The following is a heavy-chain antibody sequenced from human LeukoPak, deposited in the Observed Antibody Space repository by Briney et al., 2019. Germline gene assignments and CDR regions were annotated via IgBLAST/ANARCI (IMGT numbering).Heavy chain of an antibody. CDR1: GGSMTTYY. CDR2: VYYSGVT. Sequence: PSETLSLTCIVSGDSTVSGGSMTTYYWTWLRQPPGKALEWIGFVYYSGVTKYNPSLESRVTISLDASKNQFSLKLSSVTAADTAMYYCARRVATKPKYFFDSWGQGTLVTVSS. D-gene: IGHD5-24*01. CDR3: ARRVATKPKYFFDS. V-gene: IGHV4-59*08. J-gene: IGHJ4*02.